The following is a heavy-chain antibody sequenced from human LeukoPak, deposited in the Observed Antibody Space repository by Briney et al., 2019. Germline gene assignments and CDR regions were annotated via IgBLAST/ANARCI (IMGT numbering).Heavy chain of an antibody. CDR2: IRYDGSNK. D-gene: IGHD5-18*01. J-gene: IGHJ4*02. CDR1: GFTFSSYG. Sequence: GGSLRLSCAASGFTFSSYGMHWVRQAPGKGLEWVAFIRYDGSNKYYADSVKGRFTISRDNSKNTLYLQMNSLRAEDTAVYYCAKGPRNVDTAMVTTDYWGQGTLVTVSS. V-gene: IGHV3-30*02. CDR3: AKGPRNVDTAMVTTDY.